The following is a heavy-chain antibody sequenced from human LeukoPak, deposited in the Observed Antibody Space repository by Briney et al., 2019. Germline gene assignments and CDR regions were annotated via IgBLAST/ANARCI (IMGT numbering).Heavy chain of an antibody. J-gene: IGHJ4*02. CDR1: GFTFSTYS. Sequence: GGSLRLSCAASGFTFSTYSMNWVRQAPGKGLEWVSYISSSSSTIYYADSVKGRFTISRDNSKNTLYLQMNSLRAEDTAVYYCAGDDTGYGFDYWGQGTLVTVSS. CDR3: AGDDTGYGFDY. D-gene: IGHD3-9*01. V-gene: IGHV3-48*01. CDR2: ISSSSSTI.